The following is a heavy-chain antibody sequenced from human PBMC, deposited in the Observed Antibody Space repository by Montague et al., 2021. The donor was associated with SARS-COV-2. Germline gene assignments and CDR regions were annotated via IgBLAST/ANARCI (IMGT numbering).Heavy chain of an antibody. D-gene: IGHD2-2*03. J-gene: IGHJ3*01. CDR2: TYYRSKWYN. V-gene: IGHV6-1*01. Sequence: VSPGASLSSDSLSWHWIRQSPSRGLECLASTYYRSKWYNDSAPSVSGRATVKPDTSSNQFSLHLDSVTPEDTALYFCARKMDSSFDVWGKGTMVIVSS. CDR3: ARKMDSSFDV. CDR1: GASLSSDSLS.